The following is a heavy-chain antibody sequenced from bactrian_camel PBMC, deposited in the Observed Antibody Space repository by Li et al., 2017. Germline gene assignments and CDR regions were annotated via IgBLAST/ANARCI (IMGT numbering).Heavy chain of an antibody. CDR1: GREFMPTC. V-gene: IGHV3S53*01. D-gene: IGHD7*01. J-gene: IGHJ4*01. CDR2: VDSDGST. Sequence: HVQLVESGGGSVQPGGSLTLSCRFSGREFMPTCMGWFRQPPGQGREGVAAVDSDGSTHYGDSVKGRFTISQNTAKTTVYLQMDNLKPEYTTVYYCAVDSSFVTCDGAQGTQVTVS. CDR3: AVDSSFVTCD.